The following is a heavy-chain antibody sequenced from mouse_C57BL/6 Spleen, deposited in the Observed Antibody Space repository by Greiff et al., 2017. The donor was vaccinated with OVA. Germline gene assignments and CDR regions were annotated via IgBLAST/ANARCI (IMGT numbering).Heavy chain of an antibody. CDR2: IDPSASYT. D-gene: IGHD2-4*01. V-gene: IGHV1-50*01. J-gene: IGHJ1*03. CDR1: GYTFTSYW. Sequence: QVQLQQPGAELVKPGASVKLSCKASGYTFTSYWMQWVKQRPGQGLEWIGEIDPSASYTNYNQKFKGKATLTVDTSSSTAYMQLSSLTSEDSAVYYCARKGYDYDRYFDVWGTGTTVTVAS. CDR3: ARKGYDYDRYFDV.